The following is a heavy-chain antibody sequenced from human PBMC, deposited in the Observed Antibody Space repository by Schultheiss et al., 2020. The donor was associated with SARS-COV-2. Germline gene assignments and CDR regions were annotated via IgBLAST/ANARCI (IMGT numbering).Heavy chain of an antibody. J-gene: IGHJ6*02. D-gene: IGHD3-10*01. CDR3: ARHSFTMVRGVKGDYYYYYGMDV. CDR2: IDPSDSYT. V-gene: IGHV5-10-1*01. CDR1: GYSFTSYW. Sequence: GESLKISCKGSGYSFTSYWISWVRQMPGKGLEWMGRIDPSDSYTNYSPSFQGHVTISADKSISTAYLQWSSLKASDTAMYYCARHSFTMVRGVKGDYYYYYGMDVWGQGTTVTVSS.